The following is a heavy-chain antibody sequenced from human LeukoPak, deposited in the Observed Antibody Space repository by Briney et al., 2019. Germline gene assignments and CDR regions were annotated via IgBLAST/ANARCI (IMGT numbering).Heavy chain of an antibody. Sequence: ASVKVSCKASGYTFTSYDINWVRQATGQGLEWMGWMNPNSGNTGYAQKLQGRVTMTRNTSISTAYMELSSLRSEDTAVYYCARGPSVTIFGVVNNYYYYYMDVWGKGTTVTVSS. D-gene: IGHD3-3*01. CDR3: ARGPSVTIFGVVNNYYYYYMDV. CDR1: GYTFTSYD. V-gene: IGHV1-8*01. CDR2: MNPNSGNT. J-gene: IGHJ6*03.